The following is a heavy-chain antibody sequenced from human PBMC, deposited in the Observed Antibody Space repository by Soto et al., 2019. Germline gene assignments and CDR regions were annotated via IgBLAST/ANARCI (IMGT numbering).Heavy chain of an antibody. CDR2: VYQSGTT. J-gene: IGHJ5*02. D-gene: IGHD2-15*01. V-gene: IGHV4-38-2*01. CDR1: GHSISDGYY. Sequence: SETLSLTCAVSGHSISDGYYWGWVRQPPGKGLEWIGSVYQSGTTSSNPSLKSRITISLDTSKNHFSLRLTSVTAADTAVYFCARGTPSPLIVRSSRGPWFDPWGQGTLVTVSS. CDR3: ARGTPSPLIVRSSRGPWFDP.